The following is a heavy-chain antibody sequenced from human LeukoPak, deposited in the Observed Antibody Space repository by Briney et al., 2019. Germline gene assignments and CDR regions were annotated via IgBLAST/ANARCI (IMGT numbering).Heavy chain of an antibody. CDR1: GGSISSYY. CDR3: ARDRYYYDSSGYPFDY. D-gene: IGHD3-22*01. J-gene: IGHJ4*02. V-gene: IGHV4-59*01. CDR2: IHYSGST. Sequence: SETLSLTCAVSGGSISSYYWSWIRQPPGKGLEWIGYIHYSGSTNYNPSLKSRVTISVDTSKNQFSLKLSSVTAADTAVYYCARDRYYYDSSGYPFDYWGQGTLVTVSS.